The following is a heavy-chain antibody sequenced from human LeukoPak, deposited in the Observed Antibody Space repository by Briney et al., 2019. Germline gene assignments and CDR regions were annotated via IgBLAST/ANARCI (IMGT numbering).Heavy chain of an antibody. CDR1: GFTFSDYY. V-gene: IGHV3-11*01. D-gene: IGHD5-24*01. CDR2: ISTSATTI. J-gene: IGHJ4*02. CDR3: AARSVASNPEAY. Sequence: GGSLRLSCAASGFTFSDYYMSWIRQAPEKGLECVSYISTSATTIYFADSVKGRFTISRDDAKNSLYLQMNSLRAEDTAVYYCAARSVASNPEAYWGQGALVTVSS.